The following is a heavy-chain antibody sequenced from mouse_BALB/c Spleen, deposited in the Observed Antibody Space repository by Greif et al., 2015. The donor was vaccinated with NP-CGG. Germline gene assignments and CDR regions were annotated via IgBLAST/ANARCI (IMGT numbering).Heavy chain of an antibody. CDR2: INPSNGGT. J-gene: IGHJ4*01. D-gene: IGHD1-1*02. V-gene: IGHV1S81*02. CDR3: TRSGWLDY. CDR1: GYTFTSYY. Sequence: QVQLKESGAELVKPGASVKLSCKASGYTFTSYYMYWVKQRPGQGLEWIGEINPSNGGTNFNEKFKSKATLTVDKSSSTAYMQLSSLTSEDSAVYYCTRSGWLDYWGQGTSVTVSS.